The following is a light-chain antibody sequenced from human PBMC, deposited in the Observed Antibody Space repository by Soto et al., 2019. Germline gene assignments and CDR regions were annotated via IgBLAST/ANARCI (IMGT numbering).Light chain of an antibody. CDR1: SGNIASKY. CDR3: QSYDNYNVV. J-gene: IGLJ2*01. CDR2: EYY. Sequence: NFTLTQPHSVSESPGKTVTISCTRSSGNIASKYVQWYQQRPGSAPSTVIYEYYERPSGVPDRFSGAIDSSSNSASLTISGLKTEDEADYYCQSYDNYNVVFGGGTKVTVL. V-gene: IGLV6-57*04.